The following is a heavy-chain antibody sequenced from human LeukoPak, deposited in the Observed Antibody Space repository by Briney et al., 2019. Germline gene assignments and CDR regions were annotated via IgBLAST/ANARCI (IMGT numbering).Heavy chain of an antibody. CDR1: GGSISSSSYY. D-gene: IGHD2-2*01. Sequence: PSETLSLTCTVSGGSISSSSYYWGWIRQPPGKGLEWIGSIYYSGSTYYNPSLKSRVTISVDTSKNQFSLKLSSVTAADTAVYYCARQIVVVPAAPNWFDPWGQGTLVTVSS. V-gene: IGHV4-39*01. CDR2: IYYSGST. CDR3: ARQIVVVPAAPNWFDP. J-gene: IGHJ5*02.